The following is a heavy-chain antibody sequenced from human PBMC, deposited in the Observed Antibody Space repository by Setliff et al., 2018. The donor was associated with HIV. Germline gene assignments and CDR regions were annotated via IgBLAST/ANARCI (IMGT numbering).Heavy chain of an antibody. V-gene: IGHV3-74*03. Sequence: PGGSLRLSCAASGFTFNTYWMHWVRQSPGKGLVWVSHSNSDGSSTTYADSVKGRFTISRDNAKNTLYLQMNSLRAEDTAVYYCARENYDILTGYYDYWGQGALVTVSS. CDR1: GFTFNTYW. CDR3: ARENYDILTGYYDY. D-gene: IGHD3-9*01. J-gene: IGHJ4*02. CDR2: SNSDGSST.